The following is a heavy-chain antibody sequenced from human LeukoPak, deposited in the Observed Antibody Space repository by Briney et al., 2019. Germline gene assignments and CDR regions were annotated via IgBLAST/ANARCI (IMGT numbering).Heavy chain of an antibody. J-gene: IGHJ4*02. Sequence: GGSMRLSCAASGFTFSNYCMSWVRQAPGEGLQWVANIKEDGSEEHYVDSVKGRFTISRDNAKSSLYLQMNSLRAEDTAVYYCAKKAPPPRYFDGLTNYYFDNWGQGTLVTVSS. V-gene: IGHV3-7*03. CDR1: GFTFSNYC. CDR2: IKEDGSEE. D-gene: IGHD3-9*01. CDR3: AKKAPPPRYFDGLTNYYFDN.